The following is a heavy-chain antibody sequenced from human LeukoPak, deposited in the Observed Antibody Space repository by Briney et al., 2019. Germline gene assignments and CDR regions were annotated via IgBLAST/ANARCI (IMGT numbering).Heavy chain of an antibody. CDR3: ARAHYYDSSGYLDAFHI. CDR1: GGSISSGSYY. V-gene: IGHV4-61*02. D-gene: IGHD3-22*01. CDR2: IYSSRST. Sequence: SETLSLTCSVSGGSISSGSYYWSWIRQPAGKGLEWIGRIYSSRSTNYNLSLKSRVTISVDTSKNQFSLKLSSVTAADTAVYYCARAHYYDSSGYLDAFHIWGEGTMVTVSS. J-gene: IGHJ3*02.